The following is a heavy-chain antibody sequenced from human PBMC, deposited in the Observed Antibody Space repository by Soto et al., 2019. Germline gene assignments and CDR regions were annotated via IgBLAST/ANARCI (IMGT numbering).Heavy chain of an antibody. J-gene: IGHJ5*02. CDR1: GYTFSNYG. V-gene: IGHV1-18*01. CDR2: ISLYSDGT. Sequence: ASVKVSCKTSGYTFSNYGITWVRQAPGQPLEWLGWISLYSDGTNYAQKFQGRVPMTTDTSTTTAYMELRSLRSDDTAVYYCARVVPGAEAWFGPWGQGTLVTVSS. D-gene: IGHD2-2*01. CDR3: ARVVPGAEAWFGP.